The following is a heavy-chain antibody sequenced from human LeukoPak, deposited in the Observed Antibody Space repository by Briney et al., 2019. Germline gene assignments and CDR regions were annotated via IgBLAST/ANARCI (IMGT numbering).Heavy chain of an antibody. V-gene: IGHV4-39*07. J-gene: IGHJ3*02. CDR2: IYYSGST. CDR3: ARDLSRDYDYVWGSYRPTYAFDI. Sequence: SETLSLTCTVSGGSISSSSYYWGWIRQPPGKGLEWIGSIYYSGSTYYNPSLKSRVTISVDTSKNQFSLNLSSVTAADTAVYYCARDLSRDYDYVWGSYRPTYAFDIWGQGTMVTVSS. D-gene: IGHD3-16*02. CDR1: GGSISSSSYY.